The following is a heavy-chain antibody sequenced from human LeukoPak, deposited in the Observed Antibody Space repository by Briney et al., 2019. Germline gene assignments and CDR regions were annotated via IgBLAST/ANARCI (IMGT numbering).Heavy chain of an antibody. Sequence: SETLSLTCAVYGGSFSGYYWSWIRQPPGKGLEWIGEINHSGSTNYNPSLKSRVTISVVTSKNQFSLKLSSVTAADTAVYYCPRAVGSGSYYNGYYFDYWGQGTLVTVSS. CDR1: GGSFSGYY. J-gene: IGHJ4*02. V-gene: IGHV4-34*01. CDR3: PRAVGSGSYYNGYYFDY. CDR2: INHSGST. D-gene: IGHD3-10*01.